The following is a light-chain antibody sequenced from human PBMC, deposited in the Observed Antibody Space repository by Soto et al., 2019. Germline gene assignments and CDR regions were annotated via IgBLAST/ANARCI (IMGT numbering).Light chain of an antibody. V-gene: IGKV3-20*01. Sequence: EIVLTQSPGTLSLSPGERATLSCRASQSFSRSFLAWYQQKPGQAPRLLLYGASTRATGIPDRFSGSGSGTEFTLSITRLEPEDFALYYCQQYASSPITFGQGTRLEIK. CDR1: QSFSRSF. J-gene: IGKJ5*01. CDR3: QQYASSPIT. CDR2: GAS.